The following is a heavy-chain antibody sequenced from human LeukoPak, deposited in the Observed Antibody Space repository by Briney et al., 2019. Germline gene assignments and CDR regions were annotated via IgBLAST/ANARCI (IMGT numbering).Heavy chain of an antibody. J-gene: IGHJ4*02. D-gene: IGHD3-16*01. CDR1: GGTFSSYA. CDR2: IILVFGTA. CDR3: ASWGSPTSRGDY. V-gene: IGHV1-69*13. Sequence: ASVKVSCKASGGTFSSYAISWVRQAPGQGLEWMGGIILVFGTANYAQKFQGRVTITADESTSTAYMELSSLRSEDTAVYYCASWGSPTSRGDYWGQGTLVTVSS.